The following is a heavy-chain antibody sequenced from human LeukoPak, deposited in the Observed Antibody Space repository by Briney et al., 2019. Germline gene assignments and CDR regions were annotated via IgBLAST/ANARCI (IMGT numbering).Heavy chain of an antibody. J-gene: IGHJ3*01. D-gene: IGHD3-9*01. CDR2: IKQDGSEK. CDR1: GFTFSMYW. CDR3: ARDPSYDILTGYKYAFDV. V-gene: IGHV3-7*01. Sequence: PGGSLRLSCAASGFTFSMYWMSWVRQAPGKGLEWVANIKQDGSEKFYVGSVKGRFTISRDNAKNSLYLQMNSLRAEDTAVYYCARDPSYDILTGYKYAFDVWGQGTMVTASS.